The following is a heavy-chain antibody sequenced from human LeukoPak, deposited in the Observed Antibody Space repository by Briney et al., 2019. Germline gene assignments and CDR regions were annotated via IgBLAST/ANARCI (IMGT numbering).Heavy chain of an antibody. Sequence: ASVKVPCKASGYTFTSYGISWVRQAPGQGLEWMGWISAYNGNTNYAQKLQGRVTMTTDTSTSTAYMELRSLRSDATAVYYCARDGTHYYDSSGYYPLFDYWGQGTLVTVSS. J-gene: IGHJ4*02. CDR3: ARDGTHYYDSSGYYPLFDY. CDR2: ISAYNGNT. V-gene: IGHV1-18*01. D-gene: IGHD3-22*01. CDR1: GYTFTSYG.